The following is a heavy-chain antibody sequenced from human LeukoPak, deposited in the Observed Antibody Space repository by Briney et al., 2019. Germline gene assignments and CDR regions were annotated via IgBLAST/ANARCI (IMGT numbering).Heavy chain of an antibody. CDR3: SRLMVRGVINDY. V-gene: IGHV3-48*04. J-gene: IGHJ4*02. CDR1: GFTFSSYG. CDR2: ISSSSSTI. D-gene: IGHD3-10*01. Sequence: PGGSLRLSCAASGFTFSSYGMSWVRQAPGKGLEWVSHISSSSSTIYYADSVKGRFTISRDNAKNSLYLQINSLRAEDTAVYYCSRLMVRGVINDYWGQGTLVTVSS.